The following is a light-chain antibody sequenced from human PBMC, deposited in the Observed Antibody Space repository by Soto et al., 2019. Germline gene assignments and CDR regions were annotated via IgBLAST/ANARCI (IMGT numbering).Light chain of an antibody. CDR2: DVS. V-gene: IGLV2-14*03. J-gene: IGLJ1*01. CDR3: GSYTSSSTLYV. Sequence: QSALTQPASVSGSPGQSITISCTATSSDVGGSNYVSWYQHHPGKAPKLMIYDVSNRPSGVSNRFSGSKSGNTASLTISGLQAEDEADYYCGSYTSSSTLYVFGTGTKVTVL. CDR1: SSDVGGSNY.